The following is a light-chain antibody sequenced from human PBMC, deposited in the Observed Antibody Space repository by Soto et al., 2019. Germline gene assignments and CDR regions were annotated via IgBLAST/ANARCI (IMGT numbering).Light chain of an antibody. Sequence: EVVMTQSPATLPVSPGQRTILSCMASQSVSSNLAWYQQKPGQAPRLLIFGATTRATGIPVRFSGSGSGTEFTLTISSLQSEDFAVYYCQQYNNWPPTFGGGTKVDI. CDR2: GAT. CDR3: QQYNNWPPT. J-gene: IGKJ4*01. V-gene: IGKV3D-15*01. CDR1: QSVSSN.